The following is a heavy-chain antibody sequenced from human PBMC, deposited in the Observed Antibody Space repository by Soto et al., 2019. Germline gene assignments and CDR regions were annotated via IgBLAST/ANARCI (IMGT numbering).Heavy chain of an antibody. CDR1: GYTFTHYY. Sequence: QVQLVQSGAEVKTPGASVKLSCKASGYTFTHYYIHWVRQAPGQGLEWMGIINPNGGSTTYAQKFRAGVTMTRDTSTSTVYMELSNLRSDDSAVYYCATSVNSAMAFDYLGQGTLVTVSS. D-gene: IGHD5-18*01. CDR3: ATSVNSAMAFDY. J-gene: IGHJ4*02. CDR2: INPNGGST. V-gene: IGHV1-46*01.